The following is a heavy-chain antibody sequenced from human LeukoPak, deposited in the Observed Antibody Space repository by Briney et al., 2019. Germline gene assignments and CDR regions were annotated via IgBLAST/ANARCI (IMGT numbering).Heavy chain of an antibody. D-gene: IGHD5-18*01. J-gene: IGHJ4*02. CDR1: GFTFSSYA. CDR2: IIGSGGST. CDR3: AKALGQRGYSYGYSYYFDY. V-gene: IGHV3-23*01. Sequence: GGSLRLSCAASGFTFSSYAMRWVRQAPGKGLEWVSAIIGSGGSTYYADSVKGRFTISRDNSKNTLYLQMNSLRAEDTAVYYCAKALGQRGYSYGYSYYFDYWGQGTLVTVSS.